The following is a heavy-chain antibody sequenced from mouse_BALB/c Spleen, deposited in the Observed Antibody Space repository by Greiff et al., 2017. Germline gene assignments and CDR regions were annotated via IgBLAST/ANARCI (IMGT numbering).Heavy chain of an antibody. Sequence: VQLKESGPELVKPGASVKISCKASGYTFTDYNMHWVKQSHGKSLEWIGYIYPYNGGTGYNQKFKSKATLTVANSSSTAYMELRSLTSEDSAVYYCARHYYGSRDYAMDYWGQGTSVTVSS. CDR1: GYTFTDYN. D-gene: IGHD1-1*01. CDR2: IYPYNGGT. J-gene: IGHJ4*01. V-gene: IGHV1S29*02. CDR3: ARHYYGSRDYAMDY.